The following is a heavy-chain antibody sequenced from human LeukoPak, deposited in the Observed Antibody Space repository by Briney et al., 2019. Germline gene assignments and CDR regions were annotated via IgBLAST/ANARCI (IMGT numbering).Heavy chain of an antibody. Sequence: GGSLRLSCAASGLTFSSYGMHWVRQAPGKGLEWVAVIWYDGTNKFYADSVKGRFTISRDNSKNTLYLQMNSLRAEDTAVYYCARSQQGNGNWFDPWGQGTLVTVSS. CDR1: GLTFSSYG. V-gene: IGHV3-33*01. CDR2: IWYDGTNK. CDR3: ARSQQGNGNWFDP. J-gene: IGHJ5*02. D-gene: IGHD6-13*01.